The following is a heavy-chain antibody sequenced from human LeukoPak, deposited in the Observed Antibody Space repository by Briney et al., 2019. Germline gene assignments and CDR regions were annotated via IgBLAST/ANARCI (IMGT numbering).Heavy chain of an antibody. CDR2: FYHGGST. Sequence: SETLSLTCTVSGYSISSGYYWGWIRQPPGKGLEWVGSFYHGGSTYYNPSLKSRVTISVDTSKNQFSLKLSSVTAADTAVYYCARGYCSGGSCYSYYYYNYMDVWGKGTTVTVSS. CDR3: ARGYCSGGSCYSYYYYNYMDV. CDR1: GYSISSGYY. V-gene: IGHV4-38-2*02. J-gene: IGHJ6*03. D-gene: IGHD2-15*01.